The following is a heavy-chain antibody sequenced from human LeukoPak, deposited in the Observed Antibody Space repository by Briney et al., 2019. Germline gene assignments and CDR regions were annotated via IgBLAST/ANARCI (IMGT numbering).Heavy chain of an antibody. CDR2: IIPIFGTA. Sequence: GASVKVSCKASGGTFSSYAISWVRQAPGQGLEWMGGIIPIFGTANYAQKFQGRVTITADESTSTAYMELSSLRSEDTAVYYCARANVEVATIHPSYYYYGMDVWGQGTTVTVSS. J-gene: IGHJ6*02. CDR1: GGTFSSYA. D-gene: IGHD5-24*01. CDR3: ARANVEVATIHPSYYYYGMDV. V-gene: IGHV1-69*13.